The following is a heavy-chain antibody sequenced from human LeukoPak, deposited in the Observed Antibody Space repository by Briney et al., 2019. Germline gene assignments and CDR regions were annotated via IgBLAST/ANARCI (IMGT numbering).Heavy chain of an antibody. CDR3: AREAPCGGDCYSQN. V-gene: IGHV4-4*07. CDR2: IYTSGST. Sequence: PSETLSLTCTVSGGSISSYYWSWIRQPAGKGLEWIGRIYTSGSTNYNPSLKSRVTMSVDTSKNQFSLKLSSVTAADTAVYYCAREAPCGGDCYSQNWGQGTLVTVSS. CDR1: GGSISSYY. J-gene: IGHJ4*02. D-gene: IGHD2-21*02.